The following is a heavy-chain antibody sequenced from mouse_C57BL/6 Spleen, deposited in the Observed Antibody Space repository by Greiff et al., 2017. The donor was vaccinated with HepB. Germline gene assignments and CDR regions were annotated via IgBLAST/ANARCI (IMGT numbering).Heavy chain of an antibody. Sequence: EVQLQESGPELVKPGASVKMSCKASGYTFTDYNMHWVKQSHGKSLEWIGYINPNNGGTSYNQKFKGKATLTVNKSSSTAYMELRSLTSEDSAVYYCARNYGGRYFDVWGTGTTVTVSS. CDR3: ARNYGGRYFDV. D-gene: IGHD1-1*02. J-gene: IGHJ1*03. CDR2: INPNNGGT. V-gene: IGHV1-22*01. CDR1: GYTFTDYN.